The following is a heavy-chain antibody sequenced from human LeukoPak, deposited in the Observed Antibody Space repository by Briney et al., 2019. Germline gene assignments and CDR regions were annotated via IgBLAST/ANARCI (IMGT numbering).Heavy chain of an antibody. CDR2: INPNSGGT. Sequence: GAAVKVSCKASGYTFTGSYMHWVRQAPGQGLEWMGWINPNSGGTNYAQKFQGRVTMTRDTSISTAYMELSRLKSDDTAFYYCAKYYYDSYEGYYFDYWGQGTLVTVS. CDR3: AKYYYDSYEGYYFDY. D-gene: IGHD3-22*01. J-gene: IGHJ4*02. CDR1: GYTFTGSY. V-gene: IGHV1-2*02.